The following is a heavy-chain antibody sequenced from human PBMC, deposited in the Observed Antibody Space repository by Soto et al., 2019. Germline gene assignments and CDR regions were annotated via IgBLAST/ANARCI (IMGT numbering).Heavy chain of an antibody. CDR2: INAGNGNT. J-gene: IGHJ4*02. V-gene: IGHV1-3*01. CDR1: GYTFTSYA. Sequence: QVQLVQSGAEVKKPGASVKVSCKASGYTFTSYAMHWVRQAPGQRLEWMGWINAGNGNTKYSQKFQGRVTITRDTSASAAYMERISLRSEDTAVYYCARALGVVTDDYWGQGTLVSVSS. D-gene: IGHD2-15*01. CDR3: ARALGVVTDDY.